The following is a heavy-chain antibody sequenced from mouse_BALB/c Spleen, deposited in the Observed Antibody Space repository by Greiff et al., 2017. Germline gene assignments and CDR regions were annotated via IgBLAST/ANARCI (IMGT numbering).Heavy chain of an antibody. Sequence: QVQLKESGPGLVAPSQSLSITCTVSGFSLTSYGVHWVRQPPGKGLEWLGVIWAGGSTNYNSALMSRLSISKDNSKSQVFLKMNSLQTDDTAMYYCARDREYYYGSSYYYAMDYWGQGTSVTVSS. J-gene: IGHJ4*01. V-gene: IGHV2-9*02. CDR2: IWAGGST. D-gene: IGHD1-1*01. CDR1: GFSLTSYG. CDR3: ARDREYYYGSSYYYAMDY.